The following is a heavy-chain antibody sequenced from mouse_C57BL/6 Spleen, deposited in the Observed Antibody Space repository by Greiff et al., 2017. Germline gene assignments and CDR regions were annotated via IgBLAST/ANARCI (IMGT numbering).Heavy chain of an antibody. CDR2: IDPSDSET. Sequence: QVQLKQPGAELVRPGSSVKLSCKASGYTFTSYWMHWVKQRPIQGLEWIGNIDPSDSETHYNQKFKDKATLTVDKSSSTAYMQLSSLTSEDSAVYYCARNYYGNSFAYWGQGTLVTVSA. J-gene: IGHJ3*01. CDR3: ARNYYGNSFAY. D-gene: IGHD2-1*01. CDR1: GYTFTSYW. V-gene: IGHV1-52*01.